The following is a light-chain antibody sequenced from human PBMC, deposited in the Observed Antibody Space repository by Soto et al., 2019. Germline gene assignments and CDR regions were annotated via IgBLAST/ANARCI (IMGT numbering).Light chain of an antibody. CDR2: DDN. V-gene: IGLV1-51*01. Sequence: QSVLTQPPSVSAAPGQKVTISCSGGSSNIGGNSVSWYQQLPGTARKLLIYDDNKRPSGIPDRFSGSKSGTSATLGITGFQTGDEADYYCGSWDSSLSAYVFGNGTKVTVL. CDR1: SSNIGGNS. CDR3: GSWDSSLSAYV. J-gene: IGLJ1*01.